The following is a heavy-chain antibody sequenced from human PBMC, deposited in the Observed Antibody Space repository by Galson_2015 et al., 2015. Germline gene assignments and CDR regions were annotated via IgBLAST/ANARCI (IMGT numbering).Heavy chain of an antibody. D-gene: IGHD3-3*01. V-gene: IGHV3-15*01. CDR3: TTDIGREVWSGYYPLDY. CDR2: IYSKIDGGAT. Sequence: SLRLSCAASGFTFNNAWMSRVRQAPGKRLEWVGRIYSKIDGGATDYAAPVKGRFTISRDDSESMLYLQMNSLSTEDTAVYYCTTDIGREVWSGYYPLDYWGQGIPVTVSS. CDR1: GFTFNNAW. J-gene: IGHJ4*02.